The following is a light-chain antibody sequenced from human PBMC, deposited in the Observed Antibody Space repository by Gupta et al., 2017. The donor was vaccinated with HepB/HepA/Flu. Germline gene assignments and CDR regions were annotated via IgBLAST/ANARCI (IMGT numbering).Light chain of an antibody. Sequence: FLLTQPHSVSESPGQTVTISCTGSSGSIASNYVQWYQQRPGSAPTTVIYEDNQRPSGVPDRFSGSIDSASNSATLTISGLKTEDEDDYYCQSYDSSNWVFGGGTKLTVL. CDR3: QSYDSSNWV. J-gene: IGLJ3*02. CDR2: EDN. CDR1: SGSIASNY. V-gene: IGLV6-57*02.